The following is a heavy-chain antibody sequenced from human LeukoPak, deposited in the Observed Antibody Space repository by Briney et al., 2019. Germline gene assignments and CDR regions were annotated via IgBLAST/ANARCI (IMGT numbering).Heavy chain of an antibody. CDR3: ARDYDSSGYPPYYFDY. D-gene: IGHD3-22*01. V-gene: IGHV1-69*04. CDR2: IIPILGIA. J-gene: IGHJ4*02. CDR1: GGTLSSYA. Sequence: SVKVSCKASGGTLSSYAISWVRQAPGQGLEWMGRIIPILGIANYAQKFQGRVTITADKSTSTAYMELSSLRSEDTAVYYCARDYDSSGYPPYYFDYWGQGTLVTVSS.